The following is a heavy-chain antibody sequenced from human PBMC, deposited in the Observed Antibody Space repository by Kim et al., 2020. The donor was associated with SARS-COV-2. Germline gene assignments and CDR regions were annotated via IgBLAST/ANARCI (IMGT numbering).Heavy chain of an antibody. Sequence: GGSLRLSCAASGFTFSDYYMSWIRQAPGKGLEWVSYISSSSSYTNYADSVKGRFTISRDNAKNSLYLQMNSLRAEDTAVYYCARVGYDYVWGSYRDYYYYHGMDVWGQGTTVTVPS. CDR2: ISSSSSYT. J-gene: IGHJ6*02. CDR3: ARVGYDYVWGSYRDYYYYHGMDV. V-gene: IGHV3-11*05. CDR1: GFTFSDYY. D-gene: IGHD3-16*02.